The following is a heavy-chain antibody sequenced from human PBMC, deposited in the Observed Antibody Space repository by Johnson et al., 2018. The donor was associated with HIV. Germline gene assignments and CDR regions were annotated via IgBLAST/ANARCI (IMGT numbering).Heavy chain of an antibody. CDR3: ARSVGYCGGDCSDAFDV. D-gene: IGHD2-21*02. J-gene: IGHJ3*01. V-gene: IGHV3-9*01. CDR2: ISWKGGSK. CDR1: GFTFDDYA. Sequence: VQLVESGGGVVQPGGSQRLSCAASGFTFDDYAMHWVRQAPGKGLEWVSGISWKGGSKGYADSVKGRFTISRDNDKNSLYLQMNSLRAEETAIYYCARSVGYCGGDCSDAFDVWGHGTMVTVSS.